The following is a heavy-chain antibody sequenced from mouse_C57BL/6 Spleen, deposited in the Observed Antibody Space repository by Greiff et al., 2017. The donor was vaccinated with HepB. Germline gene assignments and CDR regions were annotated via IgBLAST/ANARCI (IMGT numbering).Heavy chain of an antibody. D-gene: IGHD1-1*01. V-gene: IGHV14-1*01. CDR3: TLIYYGSSYEGYFDV. CDR1: GFNIKDYY. CDR2: IDPEDGDT. Sequence: VQLQQSGAELVRPGASVKLSCTASGFNIKDYYMHWVKQRPEQGLEWIGRIDPEDGDTEYAPKFQGKATMTADTSSNTAYLQLSSLTSEDTAVYYCTLIYYGSSYEGYFDVWGTGTTVTVSS. J-gene: IGHJ1*03.